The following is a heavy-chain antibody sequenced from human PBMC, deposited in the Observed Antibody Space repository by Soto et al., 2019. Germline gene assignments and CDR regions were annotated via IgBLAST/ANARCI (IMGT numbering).Heavy chain of an antibody. CDR2: IYYSGST. Sequence: SETLSLTCTVSGGSISSGGYYWSWIRQHPGKGLEWIGYIYYSGSTYYNPSLKSRVTISVDTSKNQFSLKLSSVTAADTAVYYCARDRLEPDYYYYGMDVWGQGTTVTVSS. CDR3: ARDRLEPDYYYYGMDV. J-gene: IGHJ6*02. D-gene: IGHD1-1*01. CDR1: GGSISSGGYY. V-gene: IGHV4-31*03.